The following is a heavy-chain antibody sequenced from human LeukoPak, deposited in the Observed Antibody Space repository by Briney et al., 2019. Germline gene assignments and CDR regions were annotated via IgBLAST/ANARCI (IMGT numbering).Heavy chain of an antibody. CDR2: INHSGST. V-gene: IGHV4-34*01. CDR1: GGSFSGYY. J-gene: IGHJ5*02. D-gene: IGHD3-16*02. Sequence: PSETLSLTCAVYGGSFSGYYWSWIRQPPGKGLEWIGEINHSGSTNYNPSLKSRVTISVDTSKNQFSLKLSSVTAADTAVYYCARGPIFYDYVWGSYRYNWFDPWGQGTLVTVSS. CDR3: ARGPIFYDYVWGSYRYNWFDP.